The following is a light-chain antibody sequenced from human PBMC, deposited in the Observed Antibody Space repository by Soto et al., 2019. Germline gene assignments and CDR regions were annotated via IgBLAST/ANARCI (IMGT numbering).Light chain of an antibody. CDR1: RSDVGAYNY. J-gene: IGLJ1*01. Sequence: QSALTQPASVSGSPGQSIAISCTGTRSDVGAYNYVSWYQQHPGKAPKLMISEVTNRPSGVSDRFSGSKSGNTASLTFSGLQAEDEADYYCSSFTSRFTFVFGTGTKLTVL. CDR3: SSFTSRFTFV. CDR2: EVT. V-gene: IGLV2-14*01.